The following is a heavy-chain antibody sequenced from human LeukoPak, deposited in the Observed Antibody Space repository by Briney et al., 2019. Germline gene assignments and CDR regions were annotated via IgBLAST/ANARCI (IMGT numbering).Heavy chain of an antibody. V-gene: IGHV3-21*01. J-gene: IGHJ6*02. D-gene: IGHD6-13*01. CDR2: ISSSSSYI. Sequence: GGSLRLSCAASGFTFSSYSMNWVRQAPGKGLEWVSSISSSSSYIYYADSVKGRFTISRDNAKNSLYLQMNSLRAEVTAVYYCASFIAAAGEHHYYYGMDVWGQGTTVTVSS. CDR1: GFTFSSYS. CDR3: ASFIAAAGEHHYYYGMDV.